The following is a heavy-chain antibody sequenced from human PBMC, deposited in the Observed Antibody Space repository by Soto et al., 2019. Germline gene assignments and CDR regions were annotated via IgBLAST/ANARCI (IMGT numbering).Heavy chain of an antibody. D-gene: IGHD3-10*01. Sequence: QITLKESGPTLVKPTQTLTLTCTFSGFSLTTSAVGVGWIRQPPGKALEWLTVISGDDDQRSSPSLRSRLTISKDTSKHQVVLRMTNMDPVDTAPHYCAHRRRASAGLFDLWGQGTLVTVSS. CDR2: ISGDDDQ. CDR1: GFSLTTSAVG. J-gene: IGHJ4*02. V-gene: IGHV2-5*02. CDR3: AHRRRASAGLFDL.